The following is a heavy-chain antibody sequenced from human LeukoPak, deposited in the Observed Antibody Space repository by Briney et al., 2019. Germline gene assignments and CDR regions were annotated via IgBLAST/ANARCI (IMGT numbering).Heavy chain of an antibody. CDR1: GFTFSSYA. V-gene: IGHV3-23*01. Sequence: PGRSLRLSCAASGFTFSSYAMSWVRQAPGKGLEWVSVISGPGYTTYYADSVKGRLTISRDNSNNMLYLQLNSLRAEDTAVYYCAKDLSDNYNLFDYWGQGTLVTVSS. CDR3: AKDLSDNYNLFDY. D-gene: IGHD1-1*01. J-gene: IGHJ4*02. CDR2: ISGPGYTT.